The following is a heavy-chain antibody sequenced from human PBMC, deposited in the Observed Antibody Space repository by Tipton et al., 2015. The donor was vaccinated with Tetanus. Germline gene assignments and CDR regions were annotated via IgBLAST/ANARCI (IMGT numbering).Heavy chain of an antibody. D-gene: IGHD4-17*01. CDR1: GFTFSSYA. J-gene: IGHJ4*02. CDR2: ISGSGGST. V-gene: IGHV3-23*01. CDR3: ARDGGYYYGDYASFDY. Sequence: SLRLSCAASGFTFSSYAMSWVRQAPGKGLEWVSVISGSGGSTYYADSVKGRFTISRDNSKNTLYLQMNSLRAEDTAVYYCARDGGYYYGDYASFDYWGQGTLVTVSS.